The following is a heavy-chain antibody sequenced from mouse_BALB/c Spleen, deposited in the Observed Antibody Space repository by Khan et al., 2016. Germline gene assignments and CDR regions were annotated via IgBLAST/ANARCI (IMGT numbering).Heavy chain of an antibody. J-gene: IGHJ1*01. Sequence: EVQLQESGPGLVKPSQSLSLTCTVTGYSITSDYAWNWIRQFPGNKLEWMGYIRYCGSKTYNPSLKSRISIPRDTSKNQFFLQLYSVTTEDPATYYCTRTPTDNRYFDVWGAGTTVTVSS. CDR1: GYSITSDYA. CDR3: TRTPTDNRYFDV. V-gene: IGHV3-2*02. D-gene: IGHD1-1*01. CDR2: IRYCGSK.